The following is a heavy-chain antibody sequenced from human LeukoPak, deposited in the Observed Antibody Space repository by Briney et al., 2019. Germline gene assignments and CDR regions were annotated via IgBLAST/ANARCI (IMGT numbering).Heavy chain of an antibody. CDR2: IYSGGST. D-gene: IGHD2-8*02. V-gene: IGHV3-53*01. CDR1: GFTVSSNY. CDR3: ARSLLGDAFDI. Sequence: GGSLRLSCAASGFTVSSNYMSWVRQAPGKGLEWVSVIYSGGSTYYADSVKGRFTISRDNSKNTLNLQMNSLRAEDTAVYYCARSLLGDAFDIWGQGTMVTVSS. J-gene: IGHJ3*02.